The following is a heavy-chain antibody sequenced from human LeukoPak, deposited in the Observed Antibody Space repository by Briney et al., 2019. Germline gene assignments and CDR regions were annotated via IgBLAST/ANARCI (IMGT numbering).Heavy chain of an antibody. CDR3: ARGRYDSSGSDAFDI. J-gene: IGHJ3*02. CDR2: IYISGST. D-gene: IGHD3-22*01. V-gene: IGHV4-4*07. Sequence: SETLSLTCTVSGGSISSYYWSWIRRPAGKGLEWIGRIYISGSTNYNPSLKSRVTMSVDTSKNQFSLKLSSVTAADTAVYYCARGRYDSSGSDAFDIWGQGTMVTVSS. CDR1: GGSISSYY.